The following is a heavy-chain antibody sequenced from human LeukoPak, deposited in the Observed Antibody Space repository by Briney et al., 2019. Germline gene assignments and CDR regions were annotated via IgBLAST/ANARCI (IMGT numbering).Heavy chain of an antibody. Sequence: SETLSLTCTVSGGSISSYYWSWIRQPPGKGLEWIGFTYKSGSTNSNPSLKSRVTMSVDTSKNQFSLKLNSVSAADTAVYYCARHRFASPLDSWGQGTLVTVSS. CDR1: GGSISSYY. J-gene: IGHJ4*02. D-gene: IGHD2-21*01. CDR3: ARHRFASPLDS. CDR2: TYKSGST. V-gene: IGHV4-59*08.